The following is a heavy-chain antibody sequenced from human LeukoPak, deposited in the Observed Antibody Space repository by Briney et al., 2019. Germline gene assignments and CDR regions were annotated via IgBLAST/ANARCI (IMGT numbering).Heavy chain of an antibody. J-gene: IGHJ4*02. D-gene: IGHD3-10*01. CDR3: ARDRYYGSGSYGY. Sequence: PGGSLRLSCAASGFTFSSYAMSWVRQAPGKGLEWVSAISGSGGSTYYADSVKGRFTISRDNAKNSLYLQMNSLRAEDTAVYYCARDRYYGSGSYGYWGQGTLVTVSS. CDR1: GFTFSSYA. CDR2: ISGSGGST. V-gene: IGHV3-23*01.